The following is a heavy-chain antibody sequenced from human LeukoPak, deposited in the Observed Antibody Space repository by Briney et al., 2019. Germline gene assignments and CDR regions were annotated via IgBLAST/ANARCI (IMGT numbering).Heavy chain of an antibody. D-gene: IGHD6-13*01. CDR1: GFTFSSYG. CDR3: AKVPGIAAAGNYYYYMDV. V-gene: IGHV3-30*02. J-gene: IGHJ6*03. CDR2: IRYDGSNK. Sequence: GGSLRLSCAASGFTFSSYGMHWVRQAPGKGLEWVAFIRYDGSNKYYADSVKGRFTISRDNSKNTLYLQMNSLRAEDTAVYYCAKVPGIAAAGNYYYYMDVWGKGTTVTVSS.